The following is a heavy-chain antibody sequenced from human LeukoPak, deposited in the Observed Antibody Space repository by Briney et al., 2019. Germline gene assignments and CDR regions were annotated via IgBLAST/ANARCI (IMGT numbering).Heavy chain of an antibody. CDR3: ARGRGDILTGSYYFDY. D-gene: IGHD3-9*01. J-gene: IGHJ4*02. V-gene: IGHV1-69*13. CDR1: GYSFPSYG. Sequence: SVKVSCKASGYSFPSYGISWVRRAPGQGLEWMGGIIPIFGTANYAQKFQGRVTITADESTSTAYMELSSLRSEDTAVYYCARGRGDILTGSYYFDYWGQGTLVTVSS. CDR2: IIPIFGTA.